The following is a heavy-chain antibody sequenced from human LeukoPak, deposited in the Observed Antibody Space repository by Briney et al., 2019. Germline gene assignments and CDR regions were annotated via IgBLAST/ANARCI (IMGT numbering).Heavy chain of an antibody. V-gene: IGHV4-4*07. CDR1: GGSISSYY. Sequence: PSETLSLTCTVSGGSISSYYWSWIRQPAGKGLEWIGRIYTSGSTNYNPSLKSRVTMSVDTSKNQFSLKLSSVTAADTAVYYCVGVVVAASPGGMDVWGQGTTVTVSS. CDR3: VGVVVAASPGGMDV. D-gene: IGHD2-15*01. CDR2: IYTSGST. J-gene: IGHJ6*02.